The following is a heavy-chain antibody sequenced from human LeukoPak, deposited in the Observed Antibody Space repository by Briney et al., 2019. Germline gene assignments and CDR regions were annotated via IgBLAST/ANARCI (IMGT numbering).Heavy chain of an antibody. D-gene: IGHD3-3*01. CDR3: AKGRGLEASYYYYYMDV. CDR2: IRYDGSNK. CDR1: GFTFSSYG. V-gene: IGHV3-30*02. Sequence: GGSLRLSCAASGFTFSSYGIHWVRQAPGKGLEWVAFIRYDGSNKYYTDSVKGRFTISRDNSKNTLYLQMNSLRAEDTAVYYCAKGRGLEASYYYYYMDVWGKGTTVTISS. J-gene: IGHJ6*03.